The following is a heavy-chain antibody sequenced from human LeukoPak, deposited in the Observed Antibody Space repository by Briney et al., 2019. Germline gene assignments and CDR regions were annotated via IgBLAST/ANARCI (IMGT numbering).Heavy chain of an antibody. D-gene: IGHD6-19*01. Sequence: GRSLRLSCVVSEFTFSNYAMHWVRQAPGKGLERVAVVSYDGIKKYYADSVKGRFTISRDNSKNTLYLQMNSLRADDTAVYYCASDSYSSGWYSWFDPWGQGTLVTVSS. J-gene: IGHJ5*02. CDR1: EFTFSNYA. CDR2: VSYDGIKK. CDR3: ASDSYSSGWYSWFDP. V-gene: IGHV3-30*04.